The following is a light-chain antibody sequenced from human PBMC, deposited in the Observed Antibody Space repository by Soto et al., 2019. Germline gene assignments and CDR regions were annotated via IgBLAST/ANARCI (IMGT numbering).Light chain of an antibody. CDR1: QSFRGL. J-gene: IGKJ5*01. CDR2: DAY. V-gene: IGKV3-11*01. Sequence: EVVSRQSPVTQSSSPWERATLSCRASQSFRGLLAWYQQKPGQAPRLLIYDAYNRATGIPPRFSGSGSGTDFTLTISRLEPEDSALYYCQQRHMLPVTFAQGTRVEIK. CDR3: QQRHMLPVT.